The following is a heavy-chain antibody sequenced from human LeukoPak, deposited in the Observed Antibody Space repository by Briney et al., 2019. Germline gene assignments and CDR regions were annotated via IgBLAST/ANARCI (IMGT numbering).Heavy chain of an antibody. CDR3: VRDRELTY. D-gene: IGHD5-24*01. CDR2: VYNSGST. Sequence: SETLSLTCSVSGGSISRYYWSWIRQPPGKGLEWIGYVYNSGSTNYNPSLKSRVTISVDTSKNQFSLKLSSVTAADTAVYYCVRDRELTYWGQGTLVTVSS. J-gene: IGHJ4*02. V-gene: IGHV4-59*01. CDR1: GGSISRYY.